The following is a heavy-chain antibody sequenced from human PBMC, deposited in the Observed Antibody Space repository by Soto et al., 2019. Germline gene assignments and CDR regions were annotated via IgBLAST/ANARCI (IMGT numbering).Heavy chain of an antibody. V-gene: IGHV3-21*01. J-gene: IGHJ6*03. CDR2: ISSSSSYI. CDR3: AREYSGYDGERWIEYYYYYYYMDV. D-gene: IGHD5-12*01. Sequence: GGSLRLSCAASGFTFSSYSMNWVRQAPGKGLEWVSSISSSSSYIYYADSVKGRFTISRDNAKNSLYLQMNSLRAEDTAVYYCAREYSGYDGERWIEYYYYYYYMDVWGKGTTVTVSS. CDR1: GFTFSSYS.